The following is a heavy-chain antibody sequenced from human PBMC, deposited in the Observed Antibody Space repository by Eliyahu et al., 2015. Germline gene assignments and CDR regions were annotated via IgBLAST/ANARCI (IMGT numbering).Heavy chain of an antibody. J-gene: IGHJ4*02. D-gene: IGHD3-22*01. CDR2: IKXKTDXGTI. V-gene: IGHV3-15*01. Sequence: EVQLVESGGGLVKPGGXLRLTXTAXGFXFKXAWXSWVRQAPGEGVEGVGRIKXKTDXGTIDYAAPVKGRFIISRDDSQNTVFLQMNSLKTEDTAVYHCSTESEGYDMSGVTGNDYWGQGSLVTVSS. CDR1: GFXFKXAW. CDR3: STESEGYDMSGVTGNDY.